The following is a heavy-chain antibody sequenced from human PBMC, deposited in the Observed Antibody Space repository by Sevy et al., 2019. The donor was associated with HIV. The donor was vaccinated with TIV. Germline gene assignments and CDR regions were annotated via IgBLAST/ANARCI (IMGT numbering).Heavy chain of an antibody. CDR1: GFTVSSYS. Sequence: GSLRLSCAASGFTVSSYSMNWVRQAPGQGLEWVSSISSSSSYICYADSVKGRFTISRDNAKNSLYLQMNSLRAEDTAVYYSAREPPYYYDSSDERVGPNWFDPWGQGTLVTVSS. V-gene: IGHV3-21*01. J-gene: IGHJ5*02. CDR2: ISSSSSYI. CDR3: AREPPYYYDSSDERVGPNWFDP. D-gene: IGHD3-22*01.